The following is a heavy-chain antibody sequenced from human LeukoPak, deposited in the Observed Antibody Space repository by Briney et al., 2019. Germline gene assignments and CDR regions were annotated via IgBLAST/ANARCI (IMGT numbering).Heavy chain of an antibody. Sequence: SDTLSLTCAVSGGSISTFYWSWIRQPPGKGLEWIGYIFKTGSTNYNSSLKSRVTMSLDRSKNQFSLNLRSMTAADTAIYYCAKIGPGSWYFDLWGRGTLVTVSS. CDR2: IFKTGST. CDR1: GGSISTFY. V-gene: IGHV4-59*07. J-gene: IGHJ2*01. CDR3: AKIGPGSWYFDL. D-gene: IGHD3-10*01.